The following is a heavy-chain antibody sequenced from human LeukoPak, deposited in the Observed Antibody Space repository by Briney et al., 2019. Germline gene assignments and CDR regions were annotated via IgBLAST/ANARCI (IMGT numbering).Heavy chain of an antibody. D-gene: IGHD2-2*01. V-gene: IGHV1-69*13. CDR2: IIPIFGTA. Sequence: ASVKVSCKASGGTFSSYAISWVRQAPGQGLEWMGGIIPIFGTANYAQKFQGRVTITADESTSTAYMELSSLRSEDTAVYYCARLGEYQLPVGVTIDAFDIWGQGTMVTVSS. CDR1: GGTFSSYA. CDR3: ARLGEYQLPVGVTIDAFDI. J-gene: IGHJ3*02.